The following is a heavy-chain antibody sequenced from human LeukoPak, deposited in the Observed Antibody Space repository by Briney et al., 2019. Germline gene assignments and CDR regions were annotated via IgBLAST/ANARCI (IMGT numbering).Heavy chain of an antibody. V-gene: IGHV3-23*01. CDR2: IRGSSGTDT. J-gene: IGHJ6*02. D-gene: IGHD3-10*01. Sequence: GGSLRLSCAASGFIFSTYAMSWVRQAPGKGLECVSAIRGSSGTDTYYAGSVKGRFTISRDNAKNMVYLQMNSLRAEDTAVYYCARDRDRRITMVRGGISYYGMDVWGQGTTVTVSS. CDR3: ARDRDRRITMVRGGISYYGMDV. CDR1: GFIFSTYA.